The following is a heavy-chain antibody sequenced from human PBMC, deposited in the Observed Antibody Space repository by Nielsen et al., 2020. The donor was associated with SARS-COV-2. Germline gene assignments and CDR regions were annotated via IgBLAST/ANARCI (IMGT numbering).Heavy chain of an antibody. J-gene: IGHJ2*01. CDR2: ISGSGGST. CDR3: TTSYWYFDL. Sequence: GGSLRLSCAASGFTFSSYAMSWVRQAPGKGLEWVSTISGSGGSTYSADSVKGRFTISRDNSKNTLYLHMNSLRAEDTAVYYCTTSYWYFDLWGRGTLVTVSS. D-gene: IGHD4-17*01. CDR1: GFTFSSYA. V-gene: IGHV3-23*01.